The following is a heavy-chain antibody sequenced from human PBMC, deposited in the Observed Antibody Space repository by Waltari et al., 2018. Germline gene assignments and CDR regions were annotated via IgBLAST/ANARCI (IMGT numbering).Heavy chain of an antibody. Sequence: EVQLVESGGGLVQPGGSLRLSCAASGFTFSSYWMSWVRQAPGKGLEWVANIKQDGSEKYYVDSVKGRFTISRDNAKNSLYLQMNSLRAEDTAVYYCARDRIGDYVYYYYYMDVWGKGTTVTVSS. CDR3: ARDRIGDYVYYYYYMDV. D-gene: IGHD4-17*01. CDR2: IKQDGSEK. J-gene: IGHJ6*03. V-gene: IGHV3-7*01. CDR1: GFTFSSYW.